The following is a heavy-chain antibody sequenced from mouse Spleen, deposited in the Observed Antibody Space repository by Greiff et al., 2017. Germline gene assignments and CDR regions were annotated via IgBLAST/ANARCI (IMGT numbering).Heavy chain of an antibody. J-gene: IGHJ2*01. CDR1: GYTFTSYW. CDR2: IDPSDSYT. CDR3: ATSPYGSRGGYFDY. D-gene: IGHD1-1*01. V-gene: IGHV1-50*01. Sequence: QVQLQQPGAELVKPGASVKLSCKASGYTFTSYWMQWVKQRPGQGLEWIGEIDPSDSYTNYNQKFKGKATLTVDTSSSTAYMQLSSLTSEDSAVYYCATSPYGSRGGYFDYWGQGTTLTVSS.